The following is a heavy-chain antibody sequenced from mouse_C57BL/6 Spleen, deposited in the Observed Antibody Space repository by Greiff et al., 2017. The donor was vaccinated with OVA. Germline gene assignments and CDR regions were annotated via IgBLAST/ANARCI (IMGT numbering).Heavy chain of an antibody. CDR2: IYPGDGDT. D-gene: IGHD1-1*01. CDR1: GYAFSSSW. V-gene: IGHV1-82*01. CDR3: ARGSSSAWFAY. Sequence: QVQLKESGPELVKPRASVKISCKASGYAFSSSWMNWVKQRPGKGLEWIGRIYPGDGDTNYNGKFKGKATLTADKSSSTAYMQLSSLTSEDSAVYFCARGSSSAWFAYWGQGTLVTVSA. J-gene: IGHJ3*01.